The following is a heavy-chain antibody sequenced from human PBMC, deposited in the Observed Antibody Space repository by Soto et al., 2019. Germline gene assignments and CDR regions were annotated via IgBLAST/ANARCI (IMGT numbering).Heavy chain of an antibody. Sequence: PSETLSLTCAVSGDSIIGGGYSWSWIRQTPGTGLEWIGYLYPSGRTYYNPSLKNRVTISVDASKNQFSLKLISVTAADAAVYYCASSKYTFIGGSHWFDPWGQGTLVTVSS. J-gene: IGHJ5*01. CDR3: ASSKYTFIGGSHWFDP. V-gene: IGHV4-30-2*01. CDR2: LYPSGRT. D-gene: IGHD6-6*01. CDR1: GDSIIGGGYS.